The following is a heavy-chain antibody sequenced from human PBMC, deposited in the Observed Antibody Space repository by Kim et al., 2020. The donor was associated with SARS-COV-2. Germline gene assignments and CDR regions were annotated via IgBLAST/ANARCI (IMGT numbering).Heavy chain of an antibody. CDR2: IYYSGST. J-gene: IGHJ5*02. CDR1: GGSISSYY. CDR3: ARDRSDGWFDP. V-gene: IGHV4-59*13. Sequence: SETLSLTCTVSGGSISSYYWSWIRQPPGKGLEWIGYIYYSGSTNYNPSLKSRVTISVDTSKNQFSLKLSSVTAADTAVYYCARDRSDGWFDPWGQGTLVTVSS.